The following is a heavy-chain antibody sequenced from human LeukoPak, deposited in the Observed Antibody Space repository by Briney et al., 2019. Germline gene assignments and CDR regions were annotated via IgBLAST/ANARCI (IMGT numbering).Heavy chain of an antibody. Sequence: GGSLRLSCAVSGLTFSRYAMSWVRQAPGKGLEWVSAISGSGGSTYYADSVKGRFTISRDNSKNTLYLQMNSLRAEDTAVYYCAKKPRRDGYMTWGQGTLVTVSS. CDR3: AKKPRRDGYMT. CDR1: GLTFSRYA. V-gene: IGHV3-23*01. CDR2: ISGSGGST. D-gene: IGHD5-12*01. J-gene: IGHJ5*02.